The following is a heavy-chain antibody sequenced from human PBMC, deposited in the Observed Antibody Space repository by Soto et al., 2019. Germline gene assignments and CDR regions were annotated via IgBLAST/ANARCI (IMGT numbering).Heavy chain of an antibody. CDR2: ISAYNGNT. V-gene: IGHV1-18*01. D-gene: IGHD3-10*01. CDR1: GYTFTSYG. J-gene: IGHJ3*02. Sequence: GASVKVSCKASGYTFTSYGISWVRQAPGQGLEWMGWISAYNGNTNFAQKLQGRVTMTTDTSTSTAYMELRSLRFDDTALYYCASSYGSGSPGGGAFDIWGQGTMVTVSS. CDR3: ASSYGSGSPGGGAFDI.